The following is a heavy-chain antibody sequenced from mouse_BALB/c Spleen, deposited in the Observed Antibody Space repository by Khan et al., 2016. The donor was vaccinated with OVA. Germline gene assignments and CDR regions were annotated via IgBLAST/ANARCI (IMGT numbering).Heavy chain of an antibody. CDR2: IWGDGNT. J-gene: IGHJ3*01. D-gene: IGHD1-2*01. CDR1: GFSLTSYG. CDR3: VKKGYYGYGNAWFAY. V-gene: IGHV2-3*01. Sequence: QVQLKESGPGLVAPSQSLSITCTVSGFSLTSYGVSWVRQTPGKGLEWLGVIWGDGNTNYHSAIIYRLSISKDNSKSQVFLILNSLQTDDTATYYCVKKGYYGYGNAWFAYWGQGTLVTVSA.